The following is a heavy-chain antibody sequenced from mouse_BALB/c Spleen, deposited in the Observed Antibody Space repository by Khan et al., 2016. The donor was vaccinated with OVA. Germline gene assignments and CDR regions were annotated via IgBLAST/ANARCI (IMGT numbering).Heavy chain of an antibody. Sequence: VQLQQSGPELVKPGASVKMSCKASGYTFTTYVIHWVKQKPGQGLEWFGYINPYNDDTKYNEKFKGKATLTSDKFSTTASMEYSSLTYEDSAVYYCARGMCLLRSAIDYWAQGTSVTVSS. V-gene: IGHV1S136*01. CDR3: ARGMCLLRSAIDY. D-gene: IGHD1-1*01. CDR2: INPYNDDT. CDR1: GYTFTTYV. J-gene: IGHJ4*01.